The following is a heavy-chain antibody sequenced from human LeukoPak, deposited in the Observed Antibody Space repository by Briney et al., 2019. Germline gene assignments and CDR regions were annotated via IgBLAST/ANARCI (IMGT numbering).Heavy chain of an antibody. CDR1: GYTFTNYY. D-gene: IGHD2-2*01. CDR2: IIPDSGGA. Sequence: ASVTVSCKTSGYTFTNYYVHWVRQAPGQGLEWMGYIIPDSGGADYDQRFQGRVTMTRGKSISTVYMELSSLRSDDTALYYCSTEDKYCGSANCGKYWGQGTLVTVSS. CDR3: STEDKYCGSANCGKY. J-gene: IGHJ4*02. V-gene: IGHV1-2*02.